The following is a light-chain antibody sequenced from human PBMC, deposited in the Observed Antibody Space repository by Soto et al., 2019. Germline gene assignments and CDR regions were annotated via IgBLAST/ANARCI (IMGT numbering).Light chain of an antibody. CDR1: SRVVGSYNL. Sequence: QFLLTQPASVSGSPGQSITISCPGTSRVVGSYNLVSWYQQHPGKAPKLMIYEVSKRPSGVSNRFSGSKSGNTASLTISGLQAEDEADYYCCSYAGSTPYVFGTGTKVTVL. V-gene: IGLV2-23*02. CDR2: EVS. CDR3: CSYAGSTPYV. J-gene: IGLJ1*01.